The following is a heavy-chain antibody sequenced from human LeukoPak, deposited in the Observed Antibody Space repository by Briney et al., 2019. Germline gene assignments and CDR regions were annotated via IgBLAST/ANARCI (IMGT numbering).Heavy chain of an antibody. CDR2: INQDGSHK. J-gene: IGHJ3*02. D-gene: IGHD2/OR15-2a*01. Sequence: GGSLRLSCAASAFSFSSYWMSWVRQAPGKGLEWVANINQDGSHKYYVDSVKGRFTISRDNAKNSMYLQVNSLRAEDTAVYYCARGFDANYGFDIWGQGTMVTVSS. CDR1: AFSFSSYW. V-gene: IGHV3-7*05. CDR3: ARGFDANYGFDI.